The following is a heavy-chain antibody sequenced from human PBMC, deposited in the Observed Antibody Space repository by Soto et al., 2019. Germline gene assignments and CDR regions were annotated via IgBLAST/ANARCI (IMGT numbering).Heavy chain of an antibody. V-gene: IGHV4-34*01. CDR1: GGSFSGYY. D-gene: IGHD4-17*01. Sequence: QVQLQQWGAGLLKPSETLSLTCAVYGGSFSGYYWSWIRQPPGKGLEWIGEINHSGSTNYNPSLKSRVTKSVDTSKNQFSLKLSSVTAADTAVYYCAREDDYGDRFYYFDYWGQGTLVTVSS. J-gene: IGHJ4*02. CDR3: AREDDYGDRFYYFDY. CDR2: INHSGST.